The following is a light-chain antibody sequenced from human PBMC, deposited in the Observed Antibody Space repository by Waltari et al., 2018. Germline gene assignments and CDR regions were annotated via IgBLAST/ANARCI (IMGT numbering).Light chain of an antibody. Sequence: QMTTSPSSLSASVGDRVTITCRASQGISRWLAWYQQKPGKAPNLLMYAASSLQSGVPSRFSGSGSGTDFTLTISSLQPEDSAIYYCQQANSFPYTFGQGTKVEIK. CDR2: AAS. V-gene: IGKV1-12*01. J-gene: IGKJ2*01. CDR1: QGISRW. CDR3: QQANSFPYT.